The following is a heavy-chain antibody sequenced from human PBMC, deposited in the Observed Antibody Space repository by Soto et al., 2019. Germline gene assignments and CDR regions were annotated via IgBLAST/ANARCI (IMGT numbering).Heavy chain of an antibody. V-gene: IGHV3-30-3*01. CDR3: ARACPYYYDSSDWGAFQI. Sequence: QVQLVESGGGVVQPGRSLRLSCAASGFTFSTYAMHWVRQAPGKGLDWVAVISYDGSNKYYADSVKGRFTISRDNSKNTLYLQMNILRAEDTTVYYCARACPYYYDSSDWGAFQIWGQGTMVTVSS. D-gene: IGHD3-22*01. CDR2: ISYDGSNK. CDR1: GFTFSTYA. J-gene: IGHJ3*02.